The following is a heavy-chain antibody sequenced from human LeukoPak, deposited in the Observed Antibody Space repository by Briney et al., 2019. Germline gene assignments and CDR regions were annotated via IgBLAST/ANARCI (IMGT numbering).Heavy chain of an antibody. CDR1: GFTLSNYE. Sequence: PGGSLRLSCAASGFTLSNYEIHWVRQATGEGLEWVSDIDIAGDTYYPGSVRGRFTVSRENAENSLYLQMNSLRAGDTGVYYCARTTVTSGPYWYFDLWGRGTLVTVS. V-gene: IGHV3-13*01. J-gene: IGHJ2*01. CDR3: ARTTVTSGPYWYFDL. CDR2: IDIAGDT. D-gene: IGHD4-17*01.